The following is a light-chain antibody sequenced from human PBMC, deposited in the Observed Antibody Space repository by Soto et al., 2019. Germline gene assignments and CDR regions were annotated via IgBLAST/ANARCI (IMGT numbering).Light chain of an antibody. J-gene: IGKJ2*01. V-gene: IGKV3D-15*01. CDR3: QRYDNWPSFP. Sequence: EIVMTQSPAALSVSPRDGATLSCRASQNIGNDLAWYQQKPGQAPRLLIYDASTRATGIPARHSGSGSGTGFFFSICSLQFEDFAVYYCQRYDNWPSFPFGQGTKVHIK. CDR1: QNIGND. CDR2: DAS.